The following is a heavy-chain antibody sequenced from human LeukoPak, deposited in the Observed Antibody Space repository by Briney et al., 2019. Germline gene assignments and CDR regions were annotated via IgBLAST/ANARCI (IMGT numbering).Heavy chain of an antibody. Sequence: ASVKVSCKASGGTFSSYAVSWVRQAPGQGLEWMGGIIPIFGTANYAQKFQGRVTITADESTSTAYVELSSLRSEDTAVYYCARIPDAGSRFDYWGQGTLVTVSS. V-gene: IGHV1-69*13. J-gene: IGHJ4*02. CDR2: IIPIFGTA. CDR3: ARIPDAGSRFDY. CDR1: GGTFSSYA.